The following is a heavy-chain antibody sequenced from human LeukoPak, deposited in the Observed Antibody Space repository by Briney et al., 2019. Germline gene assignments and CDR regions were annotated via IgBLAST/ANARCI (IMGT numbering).Heavy chain of an antibody. CDR1: GFTFSSYW. CDR2: IKQDGSEK. CDR3: ARDQGYCSSTSCSDWYFDL. V-gene: IGHV3-7*01. Sequence: SGGSLRLSCAASGFTFSSYWMSWVRQAPGKGLEWVANIKQDGSEKYYVDSVKGRFTISRDNAKNSLYLQMNSLRAEDTAVYYCARDQGYCSSTSCSDWYFDLWGRGTLVTVSS. J-gene: IGHJ2*01. D-gene: IGHD2-2*01.